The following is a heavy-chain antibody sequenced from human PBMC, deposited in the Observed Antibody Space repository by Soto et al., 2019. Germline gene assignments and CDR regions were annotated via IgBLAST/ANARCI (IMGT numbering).Heavy chain of an antibody. CDR3: ARGQCYGGSCFYYYYYMDV. J-gene: IGHJ6*03. Sequence: QVQLQQWGAGLLKPSETLSLTCAVYGGSFSGYYWSWIRQPPGKGLEWIGEINHSGSTNYNPSLKSRVTISVDTSKNQFSLKLSSVTAADTAVYYCARGQCYGGSCFYYYYYMDVWGKGTTVTVSS. D-gene: IGHD2-15*01. CDR2: INHSGST. V-gene: IGHV4-34*01. CDR1: GGSFSGYY.